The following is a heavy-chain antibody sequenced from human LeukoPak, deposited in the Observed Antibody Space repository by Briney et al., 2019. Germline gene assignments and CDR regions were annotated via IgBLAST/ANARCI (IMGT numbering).Heavy chain of an antibody. J-gene: IGHJ6*03. CDR3: AREGYYYYMDV. CDR2: INHSGST. Sequence: PSETLSLTCAVYGGSFSGYYWSWIRQPPGKGLEWIGEINHSGSTNYNPSLKSRVTMSVDTSKNQFSLKLSSVTAADTAVYYCAREGYYYYMDVWGKGTTVTISS. CDR1: GGSFSGYY. V-gene: IGHV4-34*01. D-gene: IGHD6-13*01.